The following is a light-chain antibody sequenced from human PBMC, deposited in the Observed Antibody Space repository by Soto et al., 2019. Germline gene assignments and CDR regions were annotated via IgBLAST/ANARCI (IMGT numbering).Light chain of an antibody. CDR2: GAS. Sequence: EIVLTQSPATLSLSPGDRATLSCMASQSVSSNLAWYQQKPGQAPRLLIHGASTRATGIPARFSGSGSGTEFTLTISSLQSEDFAVYYCQQYNNWPPFTFGPGTKVDIK. CDR1: QSVSSN. J-gene: IGKJ3*01. V-gene: IGKV3-15*01. CDR3: QQYNNWPPFT.